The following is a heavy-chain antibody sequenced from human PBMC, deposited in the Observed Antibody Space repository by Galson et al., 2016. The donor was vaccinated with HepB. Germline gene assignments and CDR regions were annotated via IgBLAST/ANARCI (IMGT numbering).Heavy chain of an antibody. CDR2: LFYTGTT. D-gene: IGHD5-24*01. Sequence: SETLSLTCRLSGGSIGRNTYYWGWIRQPPGKGLEWIGSLFYTGTTFYNPSLKSRVSISVDTSKSQFSLNLNSVTAADTAFYYCARREDGYSSPYHFDYWGRGTLVTVSS. J-gene: IGHJ4*02. CDR1: GGSIGRNTYY. V-gene: IGHV4-39*01. CDR3: ARREDGYSSPYHFDY.